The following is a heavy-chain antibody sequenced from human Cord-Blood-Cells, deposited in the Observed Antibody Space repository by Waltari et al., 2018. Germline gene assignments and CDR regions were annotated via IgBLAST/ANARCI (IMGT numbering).Heavy chain of an antibody. CDR3: ARLRAYYFDY. CDR1: GFTVSSKY. D-gene: IGHD3-16*01. J-gene: IGHJ4*02. CDR2: IDGGGST. Sequence: EVQLVESGGGLIQTGGSLRLSCAASGFTVSSKYMSWVRQAPGKGLEWGSVIDGGGSTYYADSVKGRFTISRDNSKNTLYLQMNSLRAEDTAVYYCARLRAYYFDYWGQGTLVTVSS. V-gene: IGHV3-53*01.